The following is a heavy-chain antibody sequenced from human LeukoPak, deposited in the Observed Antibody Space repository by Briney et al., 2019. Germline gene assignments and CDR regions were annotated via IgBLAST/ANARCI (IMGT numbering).Heavy chain of an antibody. CDR1: GFTFDDYA. J-gene: IGHJ4*01. Sequence: PGGSLRLSCAASGFTFDDYAMHWVRQAPGKGLEWVSLISGDGGSTYYADSVKGRFTISRDNSKNSLYLQMNSLRAEDTALYYCARDGTAPGLYFDLWGQGTLVTVSS. V-gene: IGHV3-43*02. D-gene: IGHD6-13*01. CDR2: ISGDGGST. CDR3: ARDGTAPGLYFDL.